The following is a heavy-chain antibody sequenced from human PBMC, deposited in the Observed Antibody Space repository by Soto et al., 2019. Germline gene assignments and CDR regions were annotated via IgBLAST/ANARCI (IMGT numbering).Heavy chain of an antibody. V-gene: IGHV1-69*06. J-gene: IGHJ4*02. CDR3: ASLGYDFWSGYLQGYYFDY. CDR2: IIPIFGTA. Sequence: SVKVSCKASGGTFSSYAISWVRQAPGQGLEWMGGIIPIFGTANYAQKFQGRVTITADKSTSTAYMELSSLRSEDTAVYYCASLGYDFWSGYLQGYYFDYWGQGTLVTVSS. D-gene: IGHD3-3*01. CDR1: GGTFSSYA.